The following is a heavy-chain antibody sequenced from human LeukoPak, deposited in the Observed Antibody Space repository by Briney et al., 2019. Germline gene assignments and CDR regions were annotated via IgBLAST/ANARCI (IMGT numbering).Heavy chain of an antibody. D-gene: IGHD3-22*01. CDR3: ARDYYSRFDY. V-gene: IGHV3-74*01. J-gene: IGHJ4*02. Sequence: GGSLRLSCAASGFTLSRYGMNWVHQAPGKGLVWVSRINSEGSSTTYADSVKGRFTISRDNAKNTLILQMNSLRAEDTAVYYCARDYYSRFDYWGQGTLVTVS. CDR2: INSEGSST. CDR1: GFTLSRYG.